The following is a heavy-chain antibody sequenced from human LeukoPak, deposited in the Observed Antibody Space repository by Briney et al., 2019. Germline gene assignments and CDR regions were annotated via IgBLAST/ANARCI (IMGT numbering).Heavy chain of an antibody. CDR2: INQDGSTQ. CDR1: GFPFSGYW. Sequence: GGSLRLSCAASGFPFSGYWMDWVRQAPGKGMEWVANINQDGSTQYYAASVKGRFTISRDNAKSSLYLQMNILRAENTAVYYCSRSLDYLGQGALVTVSS. J-gene: IGHJ4*02. CDR3: SRSLDY. V-gene: IGHV3-7*01.